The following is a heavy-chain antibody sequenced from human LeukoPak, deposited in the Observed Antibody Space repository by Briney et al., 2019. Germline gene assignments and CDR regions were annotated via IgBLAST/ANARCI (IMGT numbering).Heavy chain of an antibody. Sequence: GGSLRLSCAASGFTFGNYGMHWVRQAPGKGLEWVSSISSSSSYIYYADSVKGRFTISRDNAKNSLYLQMNSLRAEDTAVYYCAGRGSNDYGGHGPQLLDYWGQGTLVTVSS. J-gene: IGHJ4*02. D-gene: IGHD4-23*01. V-gene: IGHV3-21*01. CDR3: AGRGSNDYGGHGPQLLDY. CDR1: GFTFGNYG. CDR2: ISSSSSYI.